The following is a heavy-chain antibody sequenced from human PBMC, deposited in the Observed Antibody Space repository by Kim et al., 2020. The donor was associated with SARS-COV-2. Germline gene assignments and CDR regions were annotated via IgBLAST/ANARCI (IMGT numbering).Heavy chain of an antibody. V-gene: IGHV3-74*01. D-gene: IGHD4-17*01. Sequence: GGSLRLSCVASGFTLSSYWMHWVRQAPGKGLVWVSRMDAYGNSISYADSVKGRFTISRDNAKNTLYLQMNSLRDEDTAVYYCARIGYGDYAPWGQGTLVTVSS. CDR2: MDAYGNSI. CDR3: ARIGYGDYAP. J-gene: IGHJ5*02. CDR1: GFTLSSYW.